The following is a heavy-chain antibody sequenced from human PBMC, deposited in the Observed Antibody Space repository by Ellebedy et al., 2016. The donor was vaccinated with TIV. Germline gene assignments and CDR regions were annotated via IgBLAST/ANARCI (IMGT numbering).Heavy chain of an antibody. CDR3: VREDSEAALHV. CDR1: GFRFSDYY. D-gene: IGHD6-25*01. CDR2: ISCRGDTV. Sequence: PGGSLRLSCAASGFRFSDYYFNWVRQAPGKGLEWIACISCRGDTVYHADSLQGRFIISRDNAKNTVSLHMNSLRVDDTAVYYCVREDSEAALHVWGQGTKVNVSS. V-gene: IGHV3-11*01. J-gene: IGHJ3*01.